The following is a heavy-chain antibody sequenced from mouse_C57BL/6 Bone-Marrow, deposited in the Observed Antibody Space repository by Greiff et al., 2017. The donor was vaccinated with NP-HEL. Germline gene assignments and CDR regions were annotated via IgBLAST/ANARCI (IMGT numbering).Heavy chain of an antibody. D-gene: IGHD1-1*01. CDR3: VRHRNYYGKGAFAY. CDR2: IRSKSNNYAT. J-gene: IGHJ3*01. V-gene: IGHV10-1*01. CDR1: GFSFNTYA. Sequence: EVQGVESGGGLVQPKGSLKLSCAASGFSFNTYAMNWVRQAPGKGLEWVARIRSKSNNYATYYADSVKDRFTISRDDSESMLYLQMNNLKTEDTAMYYCVRHRNYYGKGAFAYWGQGTLVTVSA.